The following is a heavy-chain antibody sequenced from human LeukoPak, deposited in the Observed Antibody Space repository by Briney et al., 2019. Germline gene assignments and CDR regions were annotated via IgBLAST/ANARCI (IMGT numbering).Heavy chain of an antibody. J-gene: IGHJ6*04. CDR3: ARDREVVTARAQMDV. CDR2: ISGSGRNT. CDR1: GFTFSSYA. V-gene: IGHV3-23*01. Sequence: GGSLRLSCTASGFTFSSYAMNWVRQAPVKGLEWVSTISGSGRNTYYADSVKGRFTISRDNSKNTVFLQMNSLRAEDTAMYYCARDREVVTARAQMDVWGKGTTVTVSS. D-gene: IGHD2-21*02.